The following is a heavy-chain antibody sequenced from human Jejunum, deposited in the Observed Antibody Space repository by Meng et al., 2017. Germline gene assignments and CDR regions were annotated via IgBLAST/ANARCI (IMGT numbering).Heavy chain of an antibody. CDR2: IYYSGNT. Sequence: SETLSLTCTVSGGSISSSSDYWGWIRQPPGKGLEWLGSIYYSGNTYYNPSLKSRVTISVDTSKNQFSLKLSSVTAADTAMYYCARHLRYFDWLSTFDSWGQGALVTVSS. D-gene: IGHD3-9*01. J-gene: IGHJ4*02. V-gene: IGHV4-39*07. CDR1: GGSISSSSDY. CDR3: ARHLRYFDWLSTFDS.